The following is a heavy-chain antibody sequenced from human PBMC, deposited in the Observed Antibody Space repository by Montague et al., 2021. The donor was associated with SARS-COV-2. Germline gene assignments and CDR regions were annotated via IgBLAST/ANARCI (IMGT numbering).Heavy chain of an antibody. Sequence: SLRLSCAASGFTVSSTYVGWVRQAPGKGLEWVAVITSSSTTSYAESAKGRLTITRHNSNNTVSLQMSSLRLEDTTAYYCARISTWGQGTLVTVSS. CDR3: ARIST. V-gene: IGHV3-53*04. CDR1: GFTVSSTY. CDR2: ITSSSTT. D-gene: IGHD3-16*02. J-gene: IGHJ4*02.